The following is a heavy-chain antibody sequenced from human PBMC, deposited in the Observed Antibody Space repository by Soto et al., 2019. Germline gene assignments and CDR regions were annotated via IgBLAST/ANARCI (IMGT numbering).Heavy chain of an antibody. CDR3: VSDHGQYNFDY. V-gene: IGHV3-33*01. Sequence: QVQLVESGGGVVQPGMSLRLSCAASGFSFSTYSMHWVRQAPGKGLEWVAVIWHDGSNKYYVDSVKGRFTISRDNSKNTLYLQMDSLRGEDTAVYYCVSDHGQYNFDYWGQGTLVTVSS. D-gene: IGHD1-1*01. CDR1: GFSFSTYS. J-gene: IGHJ4*02. CDR2: IWHDGSNK.